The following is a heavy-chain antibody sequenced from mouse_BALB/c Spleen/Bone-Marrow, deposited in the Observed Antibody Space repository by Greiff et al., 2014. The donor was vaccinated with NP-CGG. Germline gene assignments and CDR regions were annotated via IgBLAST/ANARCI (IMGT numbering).Heavy chain of an antibody. D-gene: IGHD1-1*01. CDR2: INPYNGDT. J-gene: IGHJ1*01. CDR3: GRSGYYGSSYFDV. V-gene: IGHV1-37*01. CDR1: GYSFTGYF. Sequence: EVKLVESGPELVKPGASVKISCKASGYSFTGYFMNWVKQSHGKSLEWIGRINPYNGDTFYNQKFKGKAALTVDKSSSTAHMELLSLTSEDSAVYYCGRSGYYGSSYFDVWGAGTTVTVSS.